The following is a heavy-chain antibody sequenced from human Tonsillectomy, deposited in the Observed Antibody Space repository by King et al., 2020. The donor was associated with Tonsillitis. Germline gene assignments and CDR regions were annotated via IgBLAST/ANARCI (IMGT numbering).Heavy chain of an antibody. Sequence: VQLQESGPGLVKPSETLSLTCTVSGVSVNRGGYFWYWIRQSPGKGLEWIGYIYYYGNTVYNPSLESRITISVDTPKNQFSLHLSSVTAADTAIYFCASARSSNYMPIDSWGQGTLVTVSS. V-gene: IGHV4-61*08. D-gene: IGHD2-2*01. CDR3: ASARSSNYMPIDS. J-gene: IGHJ4*02. CDR1: GVSVNRGGYF. CDR2: IYYYGNT.